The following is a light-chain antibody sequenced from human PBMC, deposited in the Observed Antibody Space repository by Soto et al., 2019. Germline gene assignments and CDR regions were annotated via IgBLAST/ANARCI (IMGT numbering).Light chain of an antibody. Sequence: EIVLTQSPATLSLSPGERATLSCRASQSVSSYLAWYQQKPGQAPRLLIYDASNRATGIPARCSGSGSGTDFTLTISSLEPEDFAVYYCQQRSNWPPHFGGGTKVEIK. CDR2: DAS. CDR1: QSVSSY. CDR3: QQRSNWPPH. J-gene: IGKJ4*01. V-gene: IGKV3-11*01.